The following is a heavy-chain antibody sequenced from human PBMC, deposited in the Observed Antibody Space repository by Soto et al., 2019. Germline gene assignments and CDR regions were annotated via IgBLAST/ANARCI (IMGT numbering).Heavy chain of an antibody. CDR3: ARGVATIGP. CDR1: GDSISSYY. V-gene: IGHV4-59*01. CDR2: IYYGGST. J-gene: IGHJ5*02. Sequence: SETLSLTCTVSGDSISSYYWTWIRQPPGKGLEWIGYIYYGGSTNYNPSLKSRVTISVDTSKNQFSLKLTSVTAADTAVYYCARGVATIGPWGQGTLVTVSS. D-gene: IGHD5-12*01.